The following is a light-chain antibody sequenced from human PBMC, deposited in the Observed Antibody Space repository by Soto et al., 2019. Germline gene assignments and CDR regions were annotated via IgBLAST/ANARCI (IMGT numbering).Light chain of an antibody. CDR2: DAS. J-gene: IGKJ1*01. Sequence: EIVLTQSPGTLSLSPGERATLSCRATESVVSSYLAWYQLKPGQAPRLLIYDASSRATGIPDRFSGSGSGTDFTLTISRLEPEDFAVYYCQLYGTSPKTFGQGTKVDIK. V-gene: IGKV3-20*01. CDR3: QLYGTSPKT. CDR1: ESVVSSY.